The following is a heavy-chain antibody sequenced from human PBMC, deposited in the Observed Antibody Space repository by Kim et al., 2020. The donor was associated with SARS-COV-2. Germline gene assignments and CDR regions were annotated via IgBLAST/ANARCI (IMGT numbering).Heavy chain of an antibody. CDR1: GFTFSSYA. J-gene: IGHJ4*02. V-gene: IGHV3-23*01. CDR3: AKDWTVLVIISYYFDY. D-gene: IGHD3-22*01. CDR2: ISGSGGST. Sequence: GGSLRLSCAASGFTFSSYAMSWVRQAPGKGLEWVSAISGSGGSTYYADSVKGRFTISRDNSKNTLYLQMNSLRAEDTAVYYCAKDWTVLVIISYYFDYWGQGTLVTVSS.